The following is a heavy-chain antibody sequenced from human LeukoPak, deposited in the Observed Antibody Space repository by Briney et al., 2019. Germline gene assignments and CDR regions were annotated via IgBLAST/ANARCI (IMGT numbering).Heavy chain of an antibody. V-gene: IGHV1-69*05. CDR1: GGTFSSYA. CDR3: ASSGSKVNQGWFNWFDP. D-gene: IGHD3-10*01. CDR2: IIPIFGTA. J-gene: IGHJ5*02. Sequence: GASVKVSCKASGGTFSSYAISWVRQAPGQGLEWMGGIIPIFGTANYAQKFQGRVTITTDESTSTAYMELSSLRSEDTAVYYCASSGSKVNQGWFNWFDPWGQGTLVTVSS.